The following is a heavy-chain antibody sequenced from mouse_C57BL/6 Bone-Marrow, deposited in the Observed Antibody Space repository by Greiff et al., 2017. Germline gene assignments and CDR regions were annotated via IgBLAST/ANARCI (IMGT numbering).Heavy chain of an antibody. CDR3: TTTTGEVDY. V-gene: IGHV14-4*01. CDR1: GFNIKDDY. CDR2: IDPENGDT. Sequence: DVKLVESGAELVRPGASVKLSCTASGFNIKDDYMHWVKQRPEQGLEWIGWIDPENGDTEYASKFQGKATITADTSSNTAYLQLSSLTSEDTAVYYCTTTTGEVDYWGQGTTLTVSS. J-gene: IGHJ2*01.